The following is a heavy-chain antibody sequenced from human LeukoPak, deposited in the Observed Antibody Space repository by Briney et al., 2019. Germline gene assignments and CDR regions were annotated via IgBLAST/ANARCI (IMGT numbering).Heavy chain of an antibody. Sequence: GASVKVSCKASGYTFTSYGISWVRQAPGQGLEWMGWINPNSGGTNYAQKFQGRVTMTRDTSISTAYMELSRLRSDDTAVYYCAREAGYCSSTSCYPNWFDPWGQGTLVTVSS. CDR3: AREAGYCSSTSCYPNWFDP. CDR2: INPNSGGT. J-gene: IGHJ5*02. D-gene: IGHD2-2*01. CDR1: GYTFTSYG. V-gene: IGHV1-2*02.